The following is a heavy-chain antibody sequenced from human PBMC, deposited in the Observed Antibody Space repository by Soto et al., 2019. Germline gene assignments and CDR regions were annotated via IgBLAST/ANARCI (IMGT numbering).Heavy chain of an antibody. CDR2: IIPLFDAT. Sequence: QVQLVQSGAEVRKPGSSVKVSCKASGGTFTTYDISWVRQAPGQGLEWMGGIIPLFDATKYAQKFQGRVTITADKSTGTAYMELSSLRSEDTAMYYCARDRSSSWYNGTFGFDSWGQGTLVTVSS. CDR3: ARDRSSSWYNGTFGFDS. V-gene: IGHV1-69*06. J-gene: IGHJ4*02. D-gene: IGHD6-19*01. CDR1: GGTFTTYD.